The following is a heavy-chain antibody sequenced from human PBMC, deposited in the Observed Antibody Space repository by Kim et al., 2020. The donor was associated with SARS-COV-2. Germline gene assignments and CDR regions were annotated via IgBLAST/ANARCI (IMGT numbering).Heavy chain of an antibody. CDR2: INHSGST. CDR3: ARGHGGNHPHYYGSGSYGDAFDI. J-gene: IGHJ3*02. CDR1: GGSFSGYY. Sequence: SETLSLTCAVYGGSFSGYYWSWIRQPPGKGLEWIGEINHSGSTNYNPSLKSRVTISVDTSKNQFSLKLSSVTAADTAVYYCARGHGGNHPHYYGSGSYGDAFDIWGQGTMVTVSS. D-gene: IGHD3-10*01. V-gene: IGHV4-34*01.